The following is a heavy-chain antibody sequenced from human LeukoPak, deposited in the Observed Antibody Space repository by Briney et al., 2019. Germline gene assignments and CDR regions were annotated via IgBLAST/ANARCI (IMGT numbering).Heavy chain of an antibody. CDR1: GATFSSYA. D-gene: IGHD2-2*01. J-gene: IGHJ6*02. CDR2: ISGSGGST. V-gene: IGHV3-23*01. CDR3: AKDLGPVVVVPAALYYGMDV. Sequence: GGSLRLSCVVSGATFSSYAMHWVRQAPGKGLEWVSAISGSGGSTYYADSVKGRFTISRDNSKNTLYLQMNSLRAEDTAVYYCAKDLGPVVVVPAALYYGMDVWGQGTTVTVSS.